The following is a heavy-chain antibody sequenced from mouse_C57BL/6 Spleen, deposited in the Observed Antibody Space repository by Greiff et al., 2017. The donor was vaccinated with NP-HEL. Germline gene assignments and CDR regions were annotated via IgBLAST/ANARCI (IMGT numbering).Heavy chain of an antibody. D-gene: IGHD2-3*01. CDR2: IYPEDGET. Sequence: VQLQQSGAELVKPGASVKLSCTASGFTFTGYYMNWVKQRPEQGLEWIGGIYPEDGETKYAAKFKGKATITADTSSNTAYLQLSSLTSEDSAVCYCAGDGYYKTWFAYWGQGTLVTVSA. CDR3: AGDGYYKTWFAY. CDR1: GFTFTGYY. J-gene: IGHJ3*01. V-gene: IGHV14-2*01.